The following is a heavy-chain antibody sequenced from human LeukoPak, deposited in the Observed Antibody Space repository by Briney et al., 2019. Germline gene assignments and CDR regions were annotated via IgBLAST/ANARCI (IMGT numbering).Heavy chain of an antibody. D-gene: IGHD3-9*01. Sequence: PGGSLRLSCVASGFTFSSYSMNWVRQAPGKGLEWVSSISSSSSYIYYADSVKGRFTISRDNAKNSLYLQMNSLRAEDTAVYYCAREVEYDILTGQHWFDPWGQGTLVTVSS. V-gene: IGHV3-21*01. CDR1: GFTFSSYS. CDR3: AREVEYDILTGQHWFDP. J-gene: IGHJ5*02. CDR2: ISSSSSYI.